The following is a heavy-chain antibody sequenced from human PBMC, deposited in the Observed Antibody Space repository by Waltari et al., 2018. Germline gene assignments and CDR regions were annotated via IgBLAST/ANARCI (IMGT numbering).Heavy chain of an antibody. V-gene: IGHV3-74*01. CDR1: GFTFSRYW. Sequence: EEQLVASGGGLAQPGESLRLSCAASGFTFSRYWLAWARPAPGKGLVWVSRINSDGSSTTYADSVKGRFTISRDNAKNTLYVQMNRLRAEDTAVYYCARVATKTYSSPVPGRPYYYGMDVWGQGTTVTVSS. J-gene: IGHJ6*02. CDR2: INSDGSST. D-gene: IGHD6-19*01. CDR3: ARVATKTYSSPVPGRPYYYGMDV.